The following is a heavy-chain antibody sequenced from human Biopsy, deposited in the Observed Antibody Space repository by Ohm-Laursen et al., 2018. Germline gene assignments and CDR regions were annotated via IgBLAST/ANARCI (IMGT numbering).Heavy chain of an antibody. D-gene: IGHD3-9*01. CDR3: ARDETGSSVFGPYYYGMDV. CDR2: INPTGGTT. V-gene: IGHV1-46*01. CDR1: GYSFTKYY. Sequence: ASVKASCKLSGYSFTKYYINWVRQAPGQGLEWMGIINPTGGTTSYAEKFQGRVTLTRDTSTGTVYLELNSLIYEDTALYYCARDETGSSVFGPYYYGMDVWGQGTTVTVSS. J-gene: IGHJ6*02.